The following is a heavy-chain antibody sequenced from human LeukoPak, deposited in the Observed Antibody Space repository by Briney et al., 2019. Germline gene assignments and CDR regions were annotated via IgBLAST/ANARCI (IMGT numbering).Heavy chain of an antibody. D-gene: IGHD6-13*01. CDR2: MNPNSGNT. Sequence: ASVKVSCKASGYTFTSYDINWVRQATGQGLEWMGWMNPNSGNTGYAQKFQGRVTMTRNTSISTAYMELSSLRSEDTAVYYCARYSSSWYSDNDYWGQGTLVTVSS. J-gene: IGHJ4*02. CDR1: GYTFTSYD. CDR3: ARYSSSWYSDNDY. V-gene: IGHV1-8*01.